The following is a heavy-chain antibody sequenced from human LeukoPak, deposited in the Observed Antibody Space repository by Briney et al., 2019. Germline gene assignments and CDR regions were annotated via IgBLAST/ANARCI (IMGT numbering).Heavy chain of an antibody. J-gene: IGHJ4*02. V-gene: IGHV4-61*02. CDR2: IYTSGST. CDR1: GGSISSGSYY. Sequence: SETLSLTCTVSGGSISSGSYYWTWIRQPAGKGLEWIGRIYTSGSTNYNPSLKSRVTISVDTSKNQFSLKLSSVTAADTAVYYCARGSGWYGRSGTGGIDLIDCWGQGTLVTVSS. CDR3: ARGSGWYGRSGTGGIDLIDC. D-gene: IGHD6-19*01.